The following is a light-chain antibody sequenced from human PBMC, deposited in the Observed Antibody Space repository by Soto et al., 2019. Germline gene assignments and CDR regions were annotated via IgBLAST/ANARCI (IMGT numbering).Light chain of an antibody. Sequence: DIQMTQSPSSLSASVGDSVTVTCRASQTISKYLNWYQQKPGKAPILLINAASSLQSGVPSRFSGSSSGADFTLTITSLQPEDFATYYCQQSYSTPYTFGRGTKLEIK. CDR2: AAS. CDR3: QQSYSTPYT. CDR1: QTISKY. V-gene: IGKV1-39*01. J-gene: IGKJ2*01.